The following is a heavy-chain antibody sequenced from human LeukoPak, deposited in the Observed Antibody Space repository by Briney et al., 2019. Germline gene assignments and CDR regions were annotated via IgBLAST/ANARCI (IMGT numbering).Heavy chain of an antibody. Sequence: GGSLRLSCAASGFTFSSYATSWVRQAPGKGLAWVSSISGSGGSTYYADSVKGRFTISRDNSKNTLYLQMNSLRAEDTAVYYCARDRGGSAYFDYWGQGTLVTVSS. CDR2: ISGSGGST. CDR1: GFTFSSYA. D-gene: IGHD3-10*01. CDR3: ARDRGGSAYFDY. V-gene: IGHV3-23*01. J-gene: IGHJ4*02.